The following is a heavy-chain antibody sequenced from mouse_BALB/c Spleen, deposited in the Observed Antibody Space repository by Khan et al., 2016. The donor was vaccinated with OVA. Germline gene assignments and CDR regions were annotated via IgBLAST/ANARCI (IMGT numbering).Heavy chain of an antibody. Sequence: ESGPGLVKPSQSLSLTCTATGYSITSGYAWNWIRQFLGNKLEWMGYISYSGVTSYTQSLKSRISITRDTSKNQFFLQLNSVTTEDTATYNCARGNYYGYYFNYWGQGTTLTVSS. CDR2: ISYSGVT. CDR3: ARGNYYGYYFNY. D-gene: IGHD1-1*01. V-gene: IGHV3-2*02. J-gene: IGHJ2*01. CDR1: GYSITSGYA.